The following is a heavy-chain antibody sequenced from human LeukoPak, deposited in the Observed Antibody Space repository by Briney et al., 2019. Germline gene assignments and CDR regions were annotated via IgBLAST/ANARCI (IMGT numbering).Heavy chain of an antibody. D-gene: IGHD3-3*01. CDR3: ARGLPAMYNYDFWSGPPDV. CDR1: GGSFSGYY. CDR2: SNHSGST. V-gene: IGHV4-34*01. Sequence: SETLSLTCAVYGGSFSGYYWNWIRQPPGKGLEWIGESNHSGSTNYNPSLKSRVTISVDTSTNQFSLKLSSVTAADTAVYYCARGLPAMYNYDFWSGPPDVWGKGTTVTVSS. J-gene: IGHJ6*04.